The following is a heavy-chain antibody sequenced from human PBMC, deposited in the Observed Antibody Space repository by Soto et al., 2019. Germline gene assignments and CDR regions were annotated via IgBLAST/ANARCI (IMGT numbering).Heavy chain of an antibody. CDR2: ISSSSSTI. CDR3: ARDSGGDYDFWSGPDLMDV. V-gene: IGHV3-48*01. D-gene: IGHD3-3*01. J-gene: IGHJ6*03. Sequence: GGSLRLSCAASGFTFSSYSMNWVRQAPGKGLEWVSYISSSSSTIYYADSVKGRFTISRDNAKNSLYLQMNSLRAEDTAVYYCARDSGGDYDFWSGPDLMDVWGKGTTVTVSS. CDR1: GFTFSSYS.